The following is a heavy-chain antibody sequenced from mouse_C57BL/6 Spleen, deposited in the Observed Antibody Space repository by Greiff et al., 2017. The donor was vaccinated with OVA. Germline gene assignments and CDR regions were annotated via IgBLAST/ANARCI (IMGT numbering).Heavy chain of an antibody. D-gene: IGHD4-1*01. CDR1: GYTFTDYY. CDR2: INPYNGGT. J-gene: IGHJ2*01. CDR3: ARDWDSDY. Sequence: EVKLVESGPVLVKPGASVKMSCKASGYTFTDYYMNWVKQSHGKSLEWIGVINPYNGGTSYNQKFKGKATLTVDKSSSTAYMELNSLTSEDSAVYYCARDWDSDYWGQGTTLTVSS. V-gene: IGHV1-19*01.